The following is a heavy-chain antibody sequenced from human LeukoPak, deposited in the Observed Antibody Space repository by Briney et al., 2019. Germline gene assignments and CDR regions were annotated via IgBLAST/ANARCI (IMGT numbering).Heavy chain of an antibody. V-gene: IGHV3-73*01. D-gene: IGHD3-22*01. Sequence: GGSLRLSCAASGFTFSGSAMHWVRQASGKGLEWVGRIRSKANSYATAYAASVKGRFTISRDDSKNTAYLQMNSLKTEDTAVYYCARGLVHDTSGYYSDYWGQGTLVTVSS. J-gene: IGHJ4*02. CDR3: ARGLVHDTSGYYSDY. CDR2: IRSKANSYAT. CDR1: GFTFSGSA.